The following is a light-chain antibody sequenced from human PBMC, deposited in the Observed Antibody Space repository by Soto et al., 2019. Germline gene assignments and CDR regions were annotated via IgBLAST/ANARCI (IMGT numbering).Light chain of an antibody. Sequence: EIVLTQSPGTLSLSPGERATLSCRASQSVSSSYLAWYQQKPGQAPRLLIYGASSRATGIPDRFSGSGSGTDFTLTISRLEPEDFAVYYCQQHGSSLLTFGGGINVDIK. CDR3: QQHGSSLLT. V-gene: IGKV3-20*01. CDR1: QSVSSSY. J-gene: IGKJ4*01. CDR2: GAS.